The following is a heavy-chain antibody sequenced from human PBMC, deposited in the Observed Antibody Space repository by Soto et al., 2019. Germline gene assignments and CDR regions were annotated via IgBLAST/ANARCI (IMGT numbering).Heavy chain of an antibody. CDR2: ISSSSSTI. V-gene: IGHV3-48*02. CDR1: GFTFSSYS. Sequence: GGSLRLSCAASGFTFSSYSMNWVRQAPGKGLEWVSYISSSSSTIYYADSVKGRFTISRDNAKNSLYLQMNSLRDEDTAVYYCARDGEYGSSSWYSYYYYGIDVWGQGTTVTVSS. CDR3: ARDGEYGSSSWYSYYYYGIDV. J-gene: IGHJ6*02. D-gene: IGHD6-13*01.